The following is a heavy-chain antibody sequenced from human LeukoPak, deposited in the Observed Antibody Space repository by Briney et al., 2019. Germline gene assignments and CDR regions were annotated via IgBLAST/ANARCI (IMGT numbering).Heavy chain of an antibody. V-gene: IGHV3-23*01. Sequence: PGGSLRLSCAASGFTFSSYAMSWVRQAPGKGLEWVSAISGSGGSTYYADSVKGQFAISRDNSKNTLYLQMNSLRAEDTAVYYCAKESLAVAKSYYFDYWGQGTLVTVSS. J-gene: IGHJ4*02. CDR3: AKESLAVAKSYYFDY. D-gene: IGHD6-19*01. CDR1: GFTFSSYA. CDR2: ISGSGGST.